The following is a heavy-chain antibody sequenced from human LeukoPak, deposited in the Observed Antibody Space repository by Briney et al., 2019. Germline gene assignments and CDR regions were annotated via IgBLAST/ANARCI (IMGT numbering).Heavy chain of an antibody. J-gene: IGHJ4*02. CDR2: ISGSGGST. V-gene: IGHV3-23*01. D-gene: IGHD2-21*01. Sequence: GGTLRLSCAASGFTFSSYGMSWVRQAPGKGLEWVSAISGSGGSTYYADSVKGRFTISRDNSKNTLYLQMNSLRAEDTAVYYCAKKGAVIEGYYFDYWGQGTLVTVSS. CDR3: AKKGAVIEGYYFDY. CDR1: GFTFSSYG.